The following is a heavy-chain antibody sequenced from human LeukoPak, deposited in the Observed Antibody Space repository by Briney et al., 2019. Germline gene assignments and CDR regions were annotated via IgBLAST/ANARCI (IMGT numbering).Heavy chain of an antibody. J-gene: IGHJ4*02. CDR1: GFIVNNKY. D-gene: IGHD2-21*01. Sequence: PGGSLRLSCAASGFIVNNKYMTWVRQAPGKGLEWVSLIYNDGRTYYADSVKGRCTISRDNSKNTLYLQMNSLRPEDTAVYYCAPLDWNYVYYWGQGTLVTVSS. V-gene: IGHV3-53*05. CDR3: APLDWNYVYY. CDR2: IYNDGRT.